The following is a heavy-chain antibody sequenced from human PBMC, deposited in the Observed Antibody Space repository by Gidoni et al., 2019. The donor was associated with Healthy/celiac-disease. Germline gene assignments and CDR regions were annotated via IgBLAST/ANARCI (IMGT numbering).Heavy chain of an antibody. CDR3: AKESSSGWKIPPDY. CDR2: ISGRGGST. Sequence: EVQLLESGGGLVQPGGSPRLSCAASGSTFSSYAMRWVRPAPGKGVGWVSAISGRGGSTYYADSVKGRFTIARDNSKNTLYLQMNSLRAEDTAVYDCAKESSSGWKIPPDYWGQGTLVTVSS. CDR1: GSTFSSYA. V-gene: IGHV3-23*01. J-gene: IGHJ4*02. D-gene: IGHD6-19*01.